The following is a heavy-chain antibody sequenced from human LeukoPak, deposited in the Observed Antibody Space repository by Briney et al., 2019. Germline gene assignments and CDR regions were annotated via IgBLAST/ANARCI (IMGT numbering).Heavy chain of an antibody. CDR3: ARVGHSYDFDY. D-gene: IGHD5-18*01. V-gene: IGHV3-21*01. CDR1: GFTFSSYS. Sequence: PGGSLRPSCAASGFTFSSYSMNWVRQAPGKGLEWVSSISSSSSYIYYADSVKGRFTISRDNAKNSLYLQINSLRAEDTAVYYCARVGHSYDFDYWGQGTLVTVSS. CDR2: ISSSSSYI. J-gene: IGHJ4*02.